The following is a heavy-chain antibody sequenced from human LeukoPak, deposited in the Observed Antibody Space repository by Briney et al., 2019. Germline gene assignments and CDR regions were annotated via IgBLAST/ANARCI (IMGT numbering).Heavy chain of an antibody. CDR1: GYTFTDYY. Sequence: ATVKISCKVSGYTFTDYYMHWVQQAPGKGLEWMGLVDPEDGETIYAEKFQGRVTITADTSTDTAYMELSSLRSEDTAVYYCATLRLLEWFSYYYYMDVWGKGTTVTVSS. CDR2: VDPEDGET. V-gene: IGHV1-69-2*01. J-gene: IGHJ6*03. CDR3: ATLRLLEWFSYYYYMDV. D-gene: IGHD3-3*01.